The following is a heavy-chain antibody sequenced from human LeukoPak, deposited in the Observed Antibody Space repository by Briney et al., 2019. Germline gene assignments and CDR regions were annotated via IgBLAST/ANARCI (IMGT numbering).Heavy chain of an antibody. J-gene: IGHJ4*02. CDR1: GLPFSSFA. CDR2: ILYDGRNK. CDR3: ARVKTGVLFYFDY. V-gene: IGHV3-30*14. Sequence: RGRSPGLFCAGSGLPFSSFAMHWVGQAPGEGLGWVAVILYDGRNKYYADSVQGRFTISRDKSNNTLYFQMNRLRAVDPGVDYCARVKTGVLFYFDYWGQGTLVTVSS. D-gene: IGHD3-10*01.